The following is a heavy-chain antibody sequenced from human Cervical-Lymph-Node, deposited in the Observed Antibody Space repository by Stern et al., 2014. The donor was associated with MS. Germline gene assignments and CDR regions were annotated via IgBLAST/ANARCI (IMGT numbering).Heavy chain of an antibody. CDR3: ARDGGKLLPEYFQH. D-gene: IGHD1-26*01. J-gene: IGHJ1*01. Sequence: VQLVESGGGLVKPGGSLRLSCAASGFTFSSYSMNWVRQAPGKGLEWVSSISSSSSYIYYADSVKGRFTISRDNAKNSLYLQMNSLRAEDTAVYYCARDGGKLLPEYFQHWGQGTLVTVSS. V-gene: IGHV3-21*01. CDR2: ISSSSSYI. CDR1: GFTFSSYS.